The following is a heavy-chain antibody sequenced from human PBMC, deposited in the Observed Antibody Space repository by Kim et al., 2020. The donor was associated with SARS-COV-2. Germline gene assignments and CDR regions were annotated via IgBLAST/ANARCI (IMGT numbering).Heavy chain of an antibody. CDR1: GYTFTSYG. V-gene: IGHV1-18*01. J-gene: IGHJ4*02. CDR3: ARICITIFGVVINFDY. CDR2: ISAYNGNT. Sequence: ASVKVSCKASGYTFTSYGISWVRQAPGQGLEWMGWISAYNGNTNYAQKLQGRVTMTTDTSTSTAYMELRSLRYDDTAVYYCARICITIFGVVINFDYWGQGTLVTVSS. D-gene: IGHD3-3*01.